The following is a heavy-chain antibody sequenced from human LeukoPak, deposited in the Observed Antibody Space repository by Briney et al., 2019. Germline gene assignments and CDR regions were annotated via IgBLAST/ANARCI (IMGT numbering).Heavy chain of an antibody. Sequence: SVKVSCKASGGTSSNYAINWVRQAPGQGLEWMGGIVPILGTANYAQKFQGRVTFTADESTNTAYMELSSLRSEDTAVYYCAKDERVRYDFWSAVPDYYYYIDVWGKGTTVTVSS. V-gene: IGHV1-69*13. CDR2: IVPILGTA. CDR1: GGTSSNYA. J-gene: IGHJ6*03. D-gene: IGHD3-3*01. CDR3: AKDERVRYDFWSAVPDYYYYIDV.